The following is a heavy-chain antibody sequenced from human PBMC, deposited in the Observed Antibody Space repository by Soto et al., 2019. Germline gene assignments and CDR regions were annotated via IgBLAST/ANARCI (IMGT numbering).Heavy chain of an antibody. J-gene: IGHJ3*02. CDR2: ISAYNGNT. D-gene: IGHD3-22*01. V-gene: IGHV1-18*01. CDR3: ARDSPITMIVVVIKGDAFDI. Sequence: ASVKVSCKASGYTFTSYGISWVRQAPGQGLEWMGWISAYNGNTNYAQKLQGRVTMTTDTSTSTAYMELRSLRSDDTAVYYCARDSPITMIVVVIKGDAFDIWGQGTMVTVSS. CDR1: GYTFTSYG.